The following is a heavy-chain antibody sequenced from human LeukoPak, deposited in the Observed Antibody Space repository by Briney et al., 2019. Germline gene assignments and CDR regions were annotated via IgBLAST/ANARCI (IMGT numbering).Heavy chain of an antibody. D-gene: IGHD4-11*01. CDR2: IYTSGST. J-gene: IGHJ6*03. Sequence: SQTLSLTCTVSGGSISSGSYYWSWIRQPAGKGLEWIGRIYTSGSTNYNPSLKSRVTISVDTSKNQFSLKLSSVTAADTAVYYCARDTTTDLYYYYYMDVWGKGTTVTVSS. V-gene: IGHV4-61*02. CDR1: GGSISSGSYY. CDR3: ARDTTTDLYYYYYMDV.